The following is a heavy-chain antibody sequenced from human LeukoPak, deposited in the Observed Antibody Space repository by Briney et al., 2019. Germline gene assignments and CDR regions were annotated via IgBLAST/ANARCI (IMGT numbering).Heavy chain of an antibody. CDR2: ISSSSSYT. V-gene: IGHV3-11*06. CDR3: ARDPKQWLVPDY. Sequence: PGGSLRLSCAASGFTFSDYYMSWIRQAPEKGLEWVSYISSSSSYTSYADSVKGRFTISRDNAKNSLYLQMNSLRAEDTAVYYCARDPKQWLVPDYWGQGTLVTVSS. D-gene: IGHD6-19*01. CDR1: GFTFSDYY. J-gene: IGHJ4*02.